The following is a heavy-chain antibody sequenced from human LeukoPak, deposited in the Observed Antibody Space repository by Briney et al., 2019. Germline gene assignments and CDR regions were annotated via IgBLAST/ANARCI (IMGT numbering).Heavy chain of an antibody. Sequence: GGSLRLSCAASGFTFCSYAMSWVRQAPGKGLEWVSAISGSAGSTYYADSVKGRFTISRDNSKNTLYLQMNSLRAEDTAVYYCARDNPNYYGSGSYKWGQGTLVTVSS. CDR2: ISGSAGST. CDR1: GFTFCSYA. V-gene: IGHV3-23*01. J-gene: IGHJ4*02. D-gene: IGHD3-10*01. CDR3: ARDNPNYYGSGSYK.